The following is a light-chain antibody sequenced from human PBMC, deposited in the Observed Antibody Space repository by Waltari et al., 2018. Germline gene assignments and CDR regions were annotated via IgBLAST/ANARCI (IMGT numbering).Light chain of an antibody. V-gene: IGLV2-14*01. J-gene: IGLJ2*01. CDR3: SSYTSSSLEV. CDR2: EVS. CDR1: SSDVGGYNY. Sequence: QSALTQPASVSGSPGQSITISCTGTSSDVGGYNYVSWYQQHPGKAPKLMIYEVSNRPSGVSNRFSGSKSGNPASLTISGLQAEDEADYYCSSYTSSSLEVFGGGTKLTVL.